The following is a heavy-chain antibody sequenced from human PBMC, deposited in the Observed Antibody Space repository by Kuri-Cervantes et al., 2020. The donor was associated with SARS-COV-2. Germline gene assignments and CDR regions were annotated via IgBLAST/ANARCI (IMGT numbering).Heavy chain of an antibody. V-gene: IGHV1-46*01. CDR1: GYTFTSYY. J-gene: IGHJ4*02. CDR3: ARDPSYDFWSGSGFDY. CDR2: INPSGGST. D-gene: IGHD3-3*01. Sequence: ASVKVSCKASGYTFTSYYMHWVRQAPGQGLEWMGIINPSGGSTSYAQKFRGRVTMTRDTSTSTVYMELSSLRSEDTAVYYCARDPSYDFWSGSGFDYWGQGTLVTVSS.